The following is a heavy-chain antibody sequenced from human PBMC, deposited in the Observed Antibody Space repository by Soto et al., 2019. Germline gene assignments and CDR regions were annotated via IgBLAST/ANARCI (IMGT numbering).Heavy chain of an antibody. J-gene: IGHJ4*02. V-gene: IGHV1-46*01. Sequence: GASVKVSCKASGYTFTSYAMHWVRQAPGQGLEWMGIISLYHHSTSYAQKFQGRLTVTADTSTTTVYMDLSSLTSEDSAVYWCARELYSCGGDCPYYMDYWGQGTLVTVSS. CDR3: ARELYSCGGDCPYYMDY. D-gene: IGHD2-21*02. CDR2: ISLYHHST. CDR1: GYTFTSYA.